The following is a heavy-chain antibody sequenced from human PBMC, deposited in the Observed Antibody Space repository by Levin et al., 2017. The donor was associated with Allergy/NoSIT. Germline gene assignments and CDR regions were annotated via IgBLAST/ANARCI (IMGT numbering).Heavy chain of an antibody. V-gene: IGHV5-51*01. D-gene: IGHD3-10*01. CDR3: ARPSMVRGVLSWFDP. Sequence: KVSCKGSGYSFTSYWIGWVRQMPGKGLEWMGIIYPGDSDTRYSPSFQGQVTIPADKSISTAYLQWSSLKASDTAMYYCARPSMVRGVLSWFDPWGQGTLVTVSS. CDR2: IYPGDSDT. J-gene: IGHJ5*02. CDR1: GYSFTSYW.